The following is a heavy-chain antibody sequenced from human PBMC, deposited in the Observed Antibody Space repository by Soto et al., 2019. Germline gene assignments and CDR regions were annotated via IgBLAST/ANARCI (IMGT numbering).Heavy chain of an antibody. J-gene: IGHJ4*02. CDR2: IDASSNTI. CDR3: ARDNGAAAGDF. D-gene: IGHD2-8*01. CDR1: GFSFSSYE. Sequence: EVQLVESGGGLVQPGGSLRLSCAASGFSFSSYEMAWVRQAPGKGLEWLSYIDASSNTIYYADSVKGRFTVSRDNGKDSLYLHLNGLRAEDTAVYYCARDNGAAAGDFWGQGILVTVSS. V-gene: IGHV3-48*03.